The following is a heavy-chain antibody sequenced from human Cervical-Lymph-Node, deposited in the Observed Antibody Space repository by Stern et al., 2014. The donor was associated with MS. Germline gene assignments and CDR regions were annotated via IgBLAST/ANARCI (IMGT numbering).Heavy chain of an antibody. J-gene: IGHJ1*01. D-gene: IGHD4-23*01. CDR2: IWYDGSNS. CDR1: GFTFSSSG. CDR3: AREGGNTAEYFQH. V-gene: IGHV3-33*01. Sequence: VQLVESGGGVVQPGRSLRRSCAAAGFTFSSSGMHWVRQAPGKGLEWLAIIWYDGSNSYYADCVKGRFTISRDNSKNTLYLQMNSLRAEDTAVYYCAREGGNTAEYFQHWGQGTLVTVSS.